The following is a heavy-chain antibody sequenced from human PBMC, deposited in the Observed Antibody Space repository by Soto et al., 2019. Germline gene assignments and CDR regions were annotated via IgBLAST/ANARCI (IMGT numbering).Heavy chain of an antibody. CDR1: GFTFSSYW. V-gene: IGHV3-7*05. J-gene: IGHJ4*02. CDR2: IKQDGSEK. Sequence: PGGSLRLSCAASGFTFSSYWMSWVRQAPGKGLEWVANIKQDGSEKYYVDSVKGRFTISRDNAKNSLYLQMNSLRAEDTAVYYCATPGGGYSGYDLTQFDYWGQGTLVTV. CDR3: ATPGGGYSGYDLTQFDY. D-gene: IGHD5-12*01.